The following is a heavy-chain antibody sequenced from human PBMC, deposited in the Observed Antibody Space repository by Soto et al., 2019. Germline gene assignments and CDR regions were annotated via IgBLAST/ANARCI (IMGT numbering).Heavy chain of an antibody. V-gene: IGHV4-59*12. D-gene: IGHD6-19*01. J-gene: IGHJ6*02. CDR2: IYYSGST. Sequence: SETLSLTCTVSGCSISSYYWSWIRQPPGKGLEWIGYIYYSGSTNYNPSLKSRVTISVDTSKNQFSLKLSSVTAADTAVYYCAGAGSSYYYGMDVWGQGTTVTVS. CDR3: AGAGSSYYYGMDV. CDR1: GCSISSYY.